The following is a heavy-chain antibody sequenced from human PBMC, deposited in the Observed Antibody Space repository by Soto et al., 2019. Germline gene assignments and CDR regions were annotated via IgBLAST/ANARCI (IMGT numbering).Heavy chain of an antibody. V-gene: IGHV1-8*01. J-gene: IGHJ4*02. D-gene: IGHD6-6*01. CDR2: MTPNSGTP. Sequence: QVQLVQSGAEVKKPGASVRVSCKTSGYTFTTYDINWVRQATGQGLEWMGWMTPNSGTPGYTQKFQGRVTMTRNTSVSTAYMELSSVRSEDTAVYYWARGRVAARRVLDYWGQGALVTVSS. CDR1: GYTFTTYD. CDR3: ARGRVAARRVLDY.